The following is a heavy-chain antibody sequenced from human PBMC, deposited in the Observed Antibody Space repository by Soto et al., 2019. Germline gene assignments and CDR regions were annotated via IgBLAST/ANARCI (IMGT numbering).Heavy chain of an antibody. CDR3: ARGLGYCISTSCYGGNWFDP. Sequence: VKVSCKASGYTFTGYYMHWVRQAPGQGLEWMGWINPNSGGTNYAQKFQGWVTMTRDTSISTAYMELSRLRSDDTAVYYCARGLGYCISTSCYGGNWFDPWGQGTLVTAPQ. V-gene: IGHV1-2*04. D-gene: IGHD2-2*01. J-gene: IGHJ5*02. CDR1: GYTFTGYY. CDR2: INPNSGGT.